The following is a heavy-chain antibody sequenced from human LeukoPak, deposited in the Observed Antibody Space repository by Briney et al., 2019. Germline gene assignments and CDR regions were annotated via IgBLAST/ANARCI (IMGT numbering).Heavy chain of an antibody. J-gene: IGHJ4*02. CDR1: GFTFSSYW. CDR2: IKQDRSEK. D-gene: IGHD3-16*01. Sequence: GGSLRLSCAASGFTFSSYWMSWVRQAPGKGLEWVANIKQDRSEKYYVDSVKGRFTISRDNAKNSLYLQMNSLRAEDTAVYYCARGPNYYDYVWGTPTYFDYWGQGTLVTVSS. V-gene: IGHV3-7*01. CDR3: ARGPNYYDYVWGTPTYFDY.